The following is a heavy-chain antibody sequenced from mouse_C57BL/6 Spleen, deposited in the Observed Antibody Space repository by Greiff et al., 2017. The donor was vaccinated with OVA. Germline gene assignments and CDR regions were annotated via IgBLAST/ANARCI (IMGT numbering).Heavy chain of an antibody. CDR1: GFSFNTYA. D-gene: IGHD2-1*01. CDR2: IRSKSNNYAT. CDR3: VRGNYWYFDV. J-gene: IGHJ1*03. V-gene: IGHV10-1*01. Sequence: EVQLVESGGGLVQPKGSLKLSCAASGFSFNTYAMNWVRQAPGKGLEWVARIRSKSNNYATYYADSVKDRFTISRDDSESMLYLQMNNLKTEDTAMYYCVRGNYWYFDVWGTGTTVTVSS.